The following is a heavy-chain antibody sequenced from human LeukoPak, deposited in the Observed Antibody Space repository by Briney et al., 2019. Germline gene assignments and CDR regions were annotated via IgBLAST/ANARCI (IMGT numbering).Heavy chain of an antibody. V-gene: IGHV4-34*01. CDR2: INHSGST. Sequence: PSETLSLTCAVYGGSFSGYYWSWIRQPPGKGLEWIGEINHSGSTNYNPSLKSRVTISVDTSKNQFSLKLSSVTAADTAVYYCARGASDSSDPMGSFDYWGQGTLVTVSS. J-gene: IGHJ4*02. CDR3: ARGASDSSDPMGSFDY. CDR1: GGSFSGYY. D-gene: IGHD3-22*01.